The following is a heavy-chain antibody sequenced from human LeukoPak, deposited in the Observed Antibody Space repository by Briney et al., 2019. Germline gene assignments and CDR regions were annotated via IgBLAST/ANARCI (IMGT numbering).Heavy chain of an antibody. V-gene: IGHV4-59*01. CDR3: AWGIAAAVDY. D-gene: IGHD6-13*01. CDR2: IYYSGST. J-gene: IGHJ4*02. CDR1: GGSISSYY. Sequence: PSETLSLTCTVSGGSISSYYWSWIRQPPGKGLEWIGYIYYSGSTNYNPSLKSRVTISVDTSKNQFSLKLSSVTAADTAVYYCAWGIAAAVDYWGQGTLVTVSS.